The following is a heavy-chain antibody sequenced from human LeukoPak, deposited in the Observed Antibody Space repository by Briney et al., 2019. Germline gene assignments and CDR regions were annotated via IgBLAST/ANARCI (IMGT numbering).Heavy chain of an antibody. V-gene: IGHV4-39*07. Sequence: SETLSLTCTVSGGSINSGDYYWGWIRQPPGKGLEWIGSIYHSGSTYYNPSLKSRVTISVDRSKNQFSLKLSSVTAADTAVYYCARVNGVNWFDPWGQGTLVTVSS. CDR3: ARVNGVNWFDP. CDR2: IYHSGST. CDR1: GGSINSGDYY. J-gene: IGHJ5*02. D-gene: IGHD2-8*01.